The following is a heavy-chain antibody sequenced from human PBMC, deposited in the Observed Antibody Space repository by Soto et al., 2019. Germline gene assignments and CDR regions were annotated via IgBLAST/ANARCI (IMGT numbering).Heavy chain of an antibody. V-gene: IGHV3-33*01. Sequence: PGGSLRLSCAASGFTFSSYGMHWVRQAPGKGLEWVAVIWYDGSNKYYADSVKGRFTISGDNSKNTLYLQMNSLRAEDTAVYYCARDQSYTMVRGVPTTFDYWGQGTLVTVSS. D-gene: IGHD3-10*01. CDR3: ARDQSYTMVRGVPTTFDY. J-gene: IGHJ4*02. CDR1: GFTFSSYG. CDR2: IWYDGSNK.